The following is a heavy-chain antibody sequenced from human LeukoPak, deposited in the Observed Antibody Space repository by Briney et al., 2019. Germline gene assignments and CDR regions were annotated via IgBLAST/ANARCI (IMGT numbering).Heavy chain of an antibody. J-gene: IGHJ4*02. CDR3: AKGLLVSFDY. D-gene: IGHD2-15*01. V-gene: IGHV3-30*02. Sequence: GGSLRLSCAASGFTFSSYGMQWVRQAPGKGLEWVAFIRYDGSNKYYADSVKGRFTISRDNSKNTLYLQMNSLRAEDTAVYYCAKGLLVSFDYWGQGTLVTVSS. CDR1: GFTFSSYG. CDR2: IRYDGSNK.